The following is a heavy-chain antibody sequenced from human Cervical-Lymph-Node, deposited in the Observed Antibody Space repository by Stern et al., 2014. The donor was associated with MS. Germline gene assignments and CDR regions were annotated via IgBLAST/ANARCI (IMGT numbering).Heavy chain of an antibody. CDR2: ISHDGSDK. CDR1: GSIFTNHG. D-gene: IGHD5-12*01. Sequence: VQLVESGGGVVKPGRSLRLSCVASGSIFTNHGMHWVRQAPGKGLEWVAVISHDGSDKNYADSFKGRCTHTRDNSNTNPYLQLHTLRPEDTAVYYCTGGYDMSPWESWGKGTRVTVSS. V-gene: IGHV3-30*03. CDR3: TGGYDMSPWES. J-gene: IGHJ5*02.